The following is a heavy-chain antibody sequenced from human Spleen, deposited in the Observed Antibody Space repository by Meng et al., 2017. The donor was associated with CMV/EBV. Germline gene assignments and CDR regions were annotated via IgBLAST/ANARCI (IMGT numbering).Heavy chain of an antibody. CDR1: GFSVGNNY. D-gene: IGHD3-9*01. V-gene: IGHV3-53*01. CDR2: IYSDGRT. CDR3: ARNLRRYFDY. J-gene: IGHJ4*02. Sequence: LSWVVSGFSVGNNYRSWVRQAPGKGLEWVSLIYSDGRTDYADSVQGRFTISRDDSKNTLFLQMNSLRAEDTAVYYCARNLRRYFDYWGQGTLVTVSS.